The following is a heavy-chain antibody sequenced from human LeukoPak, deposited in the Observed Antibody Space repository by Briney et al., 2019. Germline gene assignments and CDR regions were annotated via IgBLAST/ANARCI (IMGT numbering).Heavy chain of an antibody. J-gene: IGHJ4*02. V-gene: IGHV4-39*01. CDR3: ARHGSAHIADY. CDR2: IYYSGST. CDR1: GGSISSSSYY. D-gene: IGHD2-15*01. Sequence: PSETLSLTCTVSGGSISSSSYYWGWIRQPPGKGLEWIGSIYYSGSTYYNPSLKSRVTISVDTSKNQFSLKLSSVTAADTAVYYCARHGSAHIADYWGQGTLVTVSS.